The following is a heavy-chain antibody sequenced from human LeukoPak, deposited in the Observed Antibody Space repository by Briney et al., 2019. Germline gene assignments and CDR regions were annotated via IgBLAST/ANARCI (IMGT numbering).Heavy chain of an antibody. V-gene: IGHV3-33*01. CDR1: GFTFGSYG. Sequence: GGSLRLSCAASGFTFGSYGMHWVRQAPGKGLEWVAVIWYDGSNKYYADSVKGRFTTSRDNSKNTLYLQMNSLRAEDTAVYYCARGEQQLVLPFDYWGQGTLVTVSS. D-gene: IGHD6-13*01. J-gene: IGHJ4*02. CDR3: ARGEQQLVLPFDY. CDR2: IWYDGSNK.